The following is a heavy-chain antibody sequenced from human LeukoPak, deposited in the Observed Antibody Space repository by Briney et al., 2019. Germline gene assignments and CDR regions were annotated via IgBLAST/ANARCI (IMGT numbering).Heavy chain of an antibody. Sequence: GGSLRLSCVVSGFTFSSYWMTWVRQVPGKGLEWVANIKEDGSKKFYGDSVKGRFTISRDNTKNSLYLQMNSLRAEDTAVYYCARGGRIAARPGYFDYWGQGTLVTVSS. D-gene: IGHD6-6*01. CDR1: GFTFSSYW. J-gene: IGHJ4*02. V-gene: IGHV3-7*01. CDR3: ARGGRIAARPGYFDY. CDR2: IKEDGSKK.